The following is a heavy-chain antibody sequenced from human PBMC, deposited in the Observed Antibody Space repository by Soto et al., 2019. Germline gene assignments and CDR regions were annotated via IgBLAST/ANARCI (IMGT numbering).Heavy chain of an antibody. CDR3: ARGYDFWSGYYGY. Sequence: TLSLTCTVSGGSISSYYWSWIRQPPGKGLEWIGYIYYSGSTNYNPSLKSRVTISVDTSKNQFSLKLSSVTAADTAVYYCARGYDFWSGYYGYWGQGTQVTVSS. D-gene: IGHD3-3*01. V-gene: IGHV4-59*01. CDR2: IYYSGST. CDR1: GGSISSYY. J-gene: IGHJ4*02.